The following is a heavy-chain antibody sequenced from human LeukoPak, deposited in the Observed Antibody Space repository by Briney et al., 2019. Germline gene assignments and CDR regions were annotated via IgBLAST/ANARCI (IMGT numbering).Heavy chain of an antibody. D-gene: IGHD7-27*01. CDR1: GFTFSSYD. Sequence: PGGSLRLSCAASGFTFSSYDMHWVRQATGKGLEWVSAIGTVGDTYYPGSVKGRFTISRENAKNSLYLQMNSLRAGDTAVYYCARGGVGNFDYWGQGTLVTVSS. J-gene: IGHJ4*02. CDR3: ARGGVGNFDY. CDR2: IGTVGDT. V-gene: IGHV3-13*01.